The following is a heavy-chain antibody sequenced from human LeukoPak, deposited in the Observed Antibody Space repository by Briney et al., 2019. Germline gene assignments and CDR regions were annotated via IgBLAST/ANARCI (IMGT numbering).Heavy chain of an antibody. CDR2: LHYSGSS. V-gene: IGHV4-59*01. CDR3: ARNRPIMGITDAFDV. D-gene: IGHD1-26*01. CDR1: GVSISNYY. Sequence: SETLSLTCSVSGVSISNYYWSWIRQSPGRELEWIGHLHYSGSSSYNPSLRSRVTTSVDMSKNQLSLRLTSVTAADTAVYYCARNRPIMGITDAFDVWGQGTMVTVSS. J-gene: IGHJ3*01.